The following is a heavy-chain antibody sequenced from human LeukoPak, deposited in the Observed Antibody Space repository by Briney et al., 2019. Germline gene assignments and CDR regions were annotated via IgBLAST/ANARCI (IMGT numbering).Heavy chain of an antibody. CDR3: AKANLRFLEWLTIDY. Sequence: PGGSLRLSCAASGFTFSSYAMSWVRQAPGKGLEWVSAISGSGGGTYYADSVKGRFTISRDNSKNTLYLQMNSLRAEDTAVYYCAKANLRFLEWLTIDYWGQGTLVTVSS. CDR1: GFTFSSYA. V-gene: IGHV3-23*01. CDR2: ISGSGGGT. J-gene: IGHJ4*02. D-gene: IGHD3-3*01.